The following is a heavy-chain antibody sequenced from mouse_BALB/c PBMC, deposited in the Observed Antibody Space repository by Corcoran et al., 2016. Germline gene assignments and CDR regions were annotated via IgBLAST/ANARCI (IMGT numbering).Heavy chain of an antibody. CDR3: ARRGDDGRFDY. J-gene: IGHJ2*01. CDR2: IDPANGKP. Sequence: EVQMQQSGAELVKPGASAKLSCTASGFNIKDTYMHWVKQRTEQGLEWIGRIDPANGKPKYDPKLQVKATIKADTSSNKAYLQLSSLTSEDTAVYYCARRGDDGRFDYGGQGTTLTVSS. CDR1: GFNIKDTY. V-gene: IGHV14-3*02. D-gene: IGHD2-12*01.